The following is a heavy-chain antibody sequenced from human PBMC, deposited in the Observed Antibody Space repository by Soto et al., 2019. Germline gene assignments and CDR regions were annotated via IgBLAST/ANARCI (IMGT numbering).Heavy chain of an antibody. V-gene: IGHV4-34*01. D-gene: IGHD6-19*01. CDR1: AGSFSHYY. CDR3: ASGGSSDLQVALDI. J-gene: IGHJ3*02. Sequence: SETLSLTCAVYAGSFSHYYWNWIRQSPGKGLEWIGKIKHSGSSNYNPSLRSRVSISVDRSKNQFSLRLTSVTAADTAVYYCASGGSSDLQVALDIWGQGTMVTVSS. CDR2: IKHSGSS.